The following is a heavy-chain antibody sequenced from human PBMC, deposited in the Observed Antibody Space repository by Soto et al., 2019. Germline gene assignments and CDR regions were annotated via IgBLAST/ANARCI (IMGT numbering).Heavy chain of an antibody. CDR2: ISSSSSYI. D-gene: IGHD6-19*01. J-gene: IGHJ3*02. CDR1: GFTFSSYS. V-gene: IGHV3-21*01. CDR3: ARDLSIAVAVRPGAFDI. Sequence: GGSLRLSCAASGFTFSSYSMNWVRQAPGKGLEWVSSISSSSSYIYYADSVKGRFTITRDNAKNSLYLQMNSLRAEDTAVYYCARDLSIAVAVRPGAFDIWGQGTMVTVSS.